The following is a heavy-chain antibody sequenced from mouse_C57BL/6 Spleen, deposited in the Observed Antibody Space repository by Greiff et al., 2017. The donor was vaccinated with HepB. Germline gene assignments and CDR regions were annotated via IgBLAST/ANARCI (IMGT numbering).Heavy chain of an antibody. V-gene: IGHV5-4*01. Sequence: EVQVVESGGGLVKPGGSLKLSCAASGFTFSSYAMSWVRQTPEKRLEWVATISDGGSYTYYPDNVKGRFTISRDNAKNNLYLQMSHLKSEDTAMYYCAREGGYDYDEYAMDYWGQGTSVTVSS. CDR2: ISDGGSYT. CDR3: AREGGYDYDEYAMDY. J-gene: IGHJ4*01. D-gene: IGHD2-4*01. CDR1: GFTFSSYA.